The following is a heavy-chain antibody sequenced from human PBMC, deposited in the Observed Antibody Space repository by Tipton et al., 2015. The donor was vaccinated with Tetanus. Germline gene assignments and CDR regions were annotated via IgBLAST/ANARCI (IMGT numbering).Heavy chain of an antibody. CDR3: ARGELPAPSIAVAGEGEEFDY. J-gene: IGHJ4*02. CDR1: GGSISSSSYY. CDR2: IYYSGST. Sequence: TLSLTCTVSGGSISSSSYYWGWIRQPPGKGLEWIGSIYYSGSTYYNPSLKSRVTISVDTSKNQFSLKLSSVTAADTAVYYCARGELPAPSIAVAGEGEEFDYWGQGTLVTVSS. D-gene: IGHD6-19*01. V-gene: IGHV4-39*01.